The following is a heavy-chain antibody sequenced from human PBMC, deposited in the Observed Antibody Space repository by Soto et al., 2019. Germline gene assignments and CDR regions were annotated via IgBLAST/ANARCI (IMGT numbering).Heavy chain of an antibody. J-gene: IGHJ4*02. CDR1: GYTLTELS. CDR3: ATSVLLWFGELLLY. D-gene: IGHD3-10*01. CDR2: FDPEDGET. Sequence: ASVKVSCKVSGYTLTELSMHWARQAPGKGLEWMGGFDPEDGETIYAQKFQGRVTMTEDTSTDTAYMELSSLRSEDTAVYYCATSVLLWFGELLLYWGQGTLVTAPQ. V-gene: IGHV1-24*01.